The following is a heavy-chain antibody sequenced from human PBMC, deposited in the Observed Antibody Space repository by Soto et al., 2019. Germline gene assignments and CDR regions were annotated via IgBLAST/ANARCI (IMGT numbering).Heavy chain of an antibody. CDR3: ARQRDHNVVVPAAPRPTRIYYFDY. CDR1: GGSTSSYY. CDR2: IYYSGST. Sequence: TSETLSLTCTVSGGSTSSYYWSWIRQPPGKGLEWIGYIYYSGSTNYNPSPKSRVTISVDTSKNQFSLKLSSVTAADTAVYYCARQRDHNVVVPAAPRPTRIYYFDYWGQGTLVTVSS. V-gene: IGHV4-59*08. J-gene: IGHJ4*02. D-gene: IGHD2-2*01.